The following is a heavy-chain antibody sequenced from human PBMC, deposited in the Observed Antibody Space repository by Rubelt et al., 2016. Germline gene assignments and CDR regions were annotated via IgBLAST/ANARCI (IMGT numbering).Heavy chain of an antibody. J-gene: IGHJ4*02. Sequence: QVQLVQSGAEVKKPGSSVKVSCKASGGTFSSYAISWVRQAPGQGLEWMGGIIPVFGTANYAQKFQVRITMTADESTSTAYMELSSLRSEYTAVYYCATTIAIRPYYFDYWGQGTLVTVSS. D-gene: IGHD6-6*01. CDR3: ATTIAIRPYYFDY. V-gene: IGHV1-69*01. CDR2: IIPVFGTA. CDR1: GGTFSSYA.